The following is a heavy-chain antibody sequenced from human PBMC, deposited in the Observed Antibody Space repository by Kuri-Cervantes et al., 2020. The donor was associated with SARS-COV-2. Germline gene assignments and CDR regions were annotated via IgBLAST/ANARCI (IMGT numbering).Heavy chain of an antibody. CDR2: IYHSGST. CDR3: ARVGITIFGVGPPMGY. V-gene: IGHV4-38-2*01. CDR1: GGSFSGYY. D-gene: IGHD3-3*01. J-gene: IGHJ4*02. Sequence: GSLRLSCAVYGGSFSGYYWGWIRQPPGKGLEWIGSIYHSGSTYYNPSLKSRVTISVDTSKNQFSLKLSSVTAADTAVYYCARVGITIFGVGPPMGYWGQGTLVTVSS.